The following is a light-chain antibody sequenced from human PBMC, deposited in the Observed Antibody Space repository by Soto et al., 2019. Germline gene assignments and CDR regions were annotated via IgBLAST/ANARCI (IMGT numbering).Light chain of an antibody. J-gene: IGKJ4*01. CDR1: QTISSL. CDR2: KAS. CDR3: QQLHSYPRT. V-gene: IGKV1-5*03. Sequence: DIQMTQSPSTLSGAVGERVSITCRASQTISSLLSWYQQKPGKAPKLLIYKASTLKSGVPSRFSGSGSGTEFTLTISSLQPEDFATYYCQQLHSYPRTFGGGTKVDIK.